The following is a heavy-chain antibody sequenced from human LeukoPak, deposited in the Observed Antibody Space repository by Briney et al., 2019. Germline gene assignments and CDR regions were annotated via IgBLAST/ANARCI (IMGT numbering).Heavy chain of an antibody. D-gene: IGHD4-23*01. Sequence: GGSLRLSCAASGFTVSSNYMSWVRQAPGKGLEWVSVISGSGGSTYYADSVKGRFTISRDNSKNTLYLQMSSLRLEDTAVYYCARGARKGDDYGGFFDYWGQGTLVPISS. CDR2: ISGSGGST. J-gene: IGHJ4*02. V-gene: IGHV3-53*05. CDR3: ARGARKGDDYGGFFDY. CDR1: GFTVSSNY.